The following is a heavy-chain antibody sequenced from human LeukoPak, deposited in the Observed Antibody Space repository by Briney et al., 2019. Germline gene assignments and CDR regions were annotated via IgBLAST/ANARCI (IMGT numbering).Heavy chain of an antibody. V-gene: IGHV1-8*03. CDR1: GYTFTSYD. Sequence: GASVKVSCKASGYTFTSYDINWVRQATGQGLEWMGWMNPNSGNTGYAQKFQGRVTITRNTSISTAYMELSSLRSEDTAVYYCARPTDWSGYSFDYWGQGTLVTVSS. J-gene: IGHJ4*02. CDR3: ARPTDWSGYSFDY. CDR2: MNPNSGNT. D-gene: IGHD3-3*01.